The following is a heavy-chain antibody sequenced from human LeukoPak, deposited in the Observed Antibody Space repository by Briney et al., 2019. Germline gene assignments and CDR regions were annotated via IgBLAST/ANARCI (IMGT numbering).Heavy chain of an antibody. D-gene: IGHD3-22*01. CDR2: IYYSGST. CDR1: GGSISSGDYY. V-gene: IGHV4-30-4*01. CDR3: ARVRFNYDSSGELSNWFDP. J-gene: IGHJ5*02. Sequence: SETLSLTCTVSGGSISSGDYYWSWIRQPPGKGLEWIGYIYYSGSTYYNPSLKSRVTISVDTSKNQFSLKLSSVTAADTAVYYCARVRFNYDSSGELSNWFDPWGQGTLVTVSS.